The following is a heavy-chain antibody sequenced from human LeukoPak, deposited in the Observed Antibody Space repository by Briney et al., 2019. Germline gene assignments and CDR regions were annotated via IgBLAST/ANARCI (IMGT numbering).Heavy chain of an antibody. D-gene: IGHD5-18*01. CDR2: ITTGGRTM. CDR1: GITLSDHY. CDR3: ARIHRSNWFDP. Sequence: GGSLRLSCAASGITLSDHYMSWIRQAPGKGPEWVSYITTGGRTMYYADSVRGRITISGDNAKNSLYLQMNSLRADDTAVYFCARIHRSNWFDPWGQGTLVTVSS. V-gene: IGHV3-11*01. J-gene: IGHJ5*02.